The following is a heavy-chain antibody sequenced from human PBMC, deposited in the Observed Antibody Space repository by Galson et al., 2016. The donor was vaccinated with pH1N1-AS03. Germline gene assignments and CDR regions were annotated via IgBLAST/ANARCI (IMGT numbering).Heavy chain of an antibody. CDR1: GYTFTNSW. CDR2: IHPIDSDT. Sequence: QSGAEVKKPGESLKISCKTSGYTFTNSWIAWVRQMPGKGLEWMGFIHPIDSDTSYNPSFQGQVTISADKSINTAYLQWSSLKASDTAIYYCARHNEAATLSAPSDYWGQGTLVTVSS. CDR3: ARHNEAATLSAPSDY. V-gene: IGHV5-51*01. J-gene: IGHJ4*02. D-gene: IGHD6-25*01.